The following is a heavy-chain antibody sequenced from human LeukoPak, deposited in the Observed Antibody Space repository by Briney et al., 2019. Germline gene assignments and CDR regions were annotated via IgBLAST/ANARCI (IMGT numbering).Heavy chain of an antibody. CDR3: ARDLAHDY. CDR1: GFSFSGYS. V-gene: IGHV3-21*01. CDR2: VSSSSGHI. Sequence: KPGGSLRLSCAASGFSFSGYSMNWVRQAPGKGLEWVSSVSSSSGHIYYADSVKGRFTTSRDNAKNSLYLQMNTLRAEDTAVYYCARDLAHDYWGQGTLVTVSS. J-gene: IGHJ4*02.